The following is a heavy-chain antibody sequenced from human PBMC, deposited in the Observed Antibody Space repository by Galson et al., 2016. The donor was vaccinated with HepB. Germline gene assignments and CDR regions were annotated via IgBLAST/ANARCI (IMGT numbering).Heavy chain of an antibody. J-gene: IGHJ5*02. CDR3: VKGHRGDVIPAGIVSWDP. V-gene: IGHV3-74*01. CDR2: IDTDGRSS. Sequence: SLRLSCAASGFSFSSYWMYWVRQAPGQGLVWVSHIDTDGRSSYYADSVKGRFTVSRDNSKKTLYLQMNSLSLEDTAMYYCVKGHRGDVIPAGIVSWDPWGQGTLVTVSS. CDR1: GFSFSSYW. D-gene: IGHD6-13*01.